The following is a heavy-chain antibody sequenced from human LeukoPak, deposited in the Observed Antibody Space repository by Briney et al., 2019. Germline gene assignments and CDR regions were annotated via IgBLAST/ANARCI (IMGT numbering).Heavy chain of an antibody. D-gene: IGHD6-13*01. Sequence: QPGGSLRLSCAASGFTFSSYEMNGVRQAPGKGLEWVSYISSSGSSIYYADSVKGRFTISRDNAKNSLYLQMNSLRAEDTAVYYCARGPGIAAAGKKYYFAYWGQGTLVTVSS. V-gene: IGHV3-48*03. CDR1: GFTFSSYE. CDR3: ARGPGIAAAGKKYYFAY. J-gene: IGHJ4*02. CDR2: ISSSGSSI.